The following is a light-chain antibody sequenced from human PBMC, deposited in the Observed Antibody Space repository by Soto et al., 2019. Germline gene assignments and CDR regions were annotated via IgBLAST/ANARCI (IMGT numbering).Light chain of an antibody. V-gene: IGLV2-8*01. J-gene: IGLJ3*02. CDR3: SSYGGNDWV. CDR2: EVH. Sequence: LTQPPSASGSLGRSVTFSCTGTSSDVGGYNYVSWYQQHPGKAPKLIIYEVHKRPSGVPDRFSGSKSGNTASLTVSGLQAEDEADYHCSSYGGNDWVFGGGTQLTVL. CDR1: SSDVGGYNY.